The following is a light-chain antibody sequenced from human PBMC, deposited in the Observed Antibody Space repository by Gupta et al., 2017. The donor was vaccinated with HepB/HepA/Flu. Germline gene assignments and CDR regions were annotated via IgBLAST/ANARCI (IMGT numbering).Light chain of an antibody. V-gene: IGLV8-61*01. CDR1: SGSVSSSYH. CDR2: STN. CDR3: LLHLGGGSVV. Sequence: QTVVTQEASFSVSPGGTVTLTCGLTSGSVSSSYHPSWYQQTPGQAPRTPIYSTNIRFSGVPERFSGSILGNTAALTITGAQADDEADYYCLLHLGGGSVVFGGGTKLTVL. J-gene: IGLJ2*01.